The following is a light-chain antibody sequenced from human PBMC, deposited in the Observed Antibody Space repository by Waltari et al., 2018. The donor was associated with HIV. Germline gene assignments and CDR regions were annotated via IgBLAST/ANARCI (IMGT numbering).Light chain of an antibody. V-gene: IGKV1-5*03. Sequence: DIPMTQSPSTLSASVGDRVTITFRASQSIGSWLAWYQQKPGKAPKVLIYKASTLQSGVPSRFSGSGSGTEFTLTISSLQPDDFATYYCQHYNNYPWTFGQGTKVEIK. CDR1: QSIGSW. CDR2: KAS. J-gene: IGKJ1*01. CDR3: QHYNNYPWT.